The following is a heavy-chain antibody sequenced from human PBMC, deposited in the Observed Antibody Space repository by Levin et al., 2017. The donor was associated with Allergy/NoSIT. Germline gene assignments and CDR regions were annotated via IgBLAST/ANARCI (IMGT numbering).Heavy chain of an antibody. CDR1: GGSISSSSYY. D-gene: IGHD3-22*01. J-gene: IGHJ4*02. V-gene: IGHV4-39*01. Sequence: SETLSLTCTVSGGSISSSSYYWGWIRQPPGKGLEWIGGIYYSGSTYYNPSLKSRVTISVDTSKNQFSLKLSSVTAADTAVYYCATRYYDSSGYNYWGQGTLVTVSS. CDR2: IYYSGST. CDR3: ATRYYDSSGYNY.